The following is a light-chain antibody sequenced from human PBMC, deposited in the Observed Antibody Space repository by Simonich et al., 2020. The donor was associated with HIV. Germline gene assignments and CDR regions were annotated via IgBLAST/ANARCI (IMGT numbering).Light chain of an antibody. Sequence: QLVLTQSPSTSASLGASVNLTCTLSNGHITYAIAWHQQQPEKGPRYLSTLNSDGSHIKGAGIPVRFSGSSSGAERYLTISSLQSEDEAGYYCQTWGAGIVLFAGGTKLTVL. CDR2: LNSDGSH. CDR3: QTWGAGIVL. V-gene: IGLV4-69*01. CDR1: NGHITYA. J-gene: IGLJ2*01.